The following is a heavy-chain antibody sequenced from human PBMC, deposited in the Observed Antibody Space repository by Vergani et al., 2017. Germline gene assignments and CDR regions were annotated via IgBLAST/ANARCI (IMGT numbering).Heavy chain of an antibody. CDR1: GFTFSDYY. D-gene: IGHD1-26*01. CDR3: ARGLSRKGYWDYYYHYGMDV. CDR2: ISSSGSTI. V-gene: IGHV3-11*01. J-gene: IGHJ6*02. Sequence: QVQLVESGGGLVKPGGSLRLSCAASGFTFSDYYMSWIRQAPGKGLEWVSYISSSGSTIYYADSVKGRFTISRDNAKNSLYLQMNSLRAEDTAVYYCARGLSRKGYWDYYYHYGMDVWGQGTTVTVSS.